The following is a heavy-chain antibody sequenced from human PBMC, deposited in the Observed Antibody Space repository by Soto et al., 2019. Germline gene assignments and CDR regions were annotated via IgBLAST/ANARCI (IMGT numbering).Heavy chain of an antibody. J-gene: IGHJ4*02. D-gene: IGHD6-19*01. Sequence: GESLKISCEASGYVFANYWIGWVRQMPGKGLEWMGIIYPGDSDTTYSPSFQGHVTISADKSISTVYLQWSSLEASDTAIYYCARAPSHGWYQHFDYWGQGTLVTVSS. V-gene: IGHV5-51*01. CDR2: IYPGDSDT. CDR3: ARAPSHGWYQHFDY. CDR1: GYVFANYW.